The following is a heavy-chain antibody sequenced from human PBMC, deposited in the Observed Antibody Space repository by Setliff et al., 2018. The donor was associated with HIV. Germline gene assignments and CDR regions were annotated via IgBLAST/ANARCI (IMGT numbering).Heavy chain of an antibody. CDR3: AKDHKGYYYDSSGYHYEGVDY. CDR1: GFTFSSYG. Sequence: PGESLKISCAASGFTFSSYGMNWVRQAPGKGLEWVAIIWHDGSKKYYADSVKGRFTMSRDNSKNTLYLQMNSLRAEDTAVYYCAKDHKGYYYDSSGYHYEGVDYWGQGTLVTVSS. J-gene: IGHJ4*02. V-gene: IGHV3-33*06. D-gene: IGHD3-22*01. CDR2: IWHDGSKK.